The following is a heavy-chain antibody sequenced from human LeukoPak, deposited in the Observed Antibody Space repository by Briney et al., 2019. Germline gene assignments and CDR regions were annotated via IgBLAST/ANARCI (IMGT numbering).Heavy chain of an antibody. CDR2: IYAGGRT. CDR3: VVSPNQHFFDY. Sequence: SGTLSLTCTVSGVSLNSHYLNWIGQPPGKEREGMGHIYAGGRTNYNPSLKRRVTMSVDTSNTQFSLKLHSLTAADTAVYYCVVSPNQHFFDYWGQGPLVTVSS. J-gene: IGHJ4*02. CDR1: GVSLNSHY. V-gene: IGHV4-4*09. D-gene: IGHD2-8*01.